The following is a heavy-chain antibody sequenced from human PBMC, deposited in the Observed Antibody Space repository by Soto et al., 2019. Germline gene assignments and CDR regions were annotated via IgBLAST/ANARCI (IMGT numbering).Heavy chain of an antibody. V-gene: IGHV3-9*01. CDR2: ISWNSGSI. CDR1: GFTFDDYG. Sequence: PGGSLRLSCAASGFTFDDYGMHWVRQAPGKGLEWVSGISWNSGSIGYADSVKGRFTISRDNAKNSLYLQMNSLRAEDTALYYCAKDPAGCTARPYYFDYWGQGTLVTVSS. D-gene: IGHD6-6*01. J-gene: IGHJ4*02. CDR3: AKDPAGCTARPYYFDY.